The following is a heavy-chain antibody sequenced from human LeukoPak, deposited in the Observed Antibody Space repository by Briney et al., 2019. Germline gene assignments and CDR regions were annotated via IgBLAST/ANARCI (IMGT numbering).Heavy chain of an antibody. J-gene: IGHJ4*02. V-gene: IGHV4-59*01. Sequence: SETLSLTCTVSGGSISTYYWTWIRQPPGKGLEWIGYIYYSGSTNYNPSLKSRVTISLDTSKNQFSLKLSSVTPADTAVYYCARVGGYSSSWYLGYWGQGTLVTVSS. CDR2: IYYSGST. CDR1: GGSISTYY. CDR3: ARVGGYSSSWYLGY. D-gene: IGHD6-19*01.